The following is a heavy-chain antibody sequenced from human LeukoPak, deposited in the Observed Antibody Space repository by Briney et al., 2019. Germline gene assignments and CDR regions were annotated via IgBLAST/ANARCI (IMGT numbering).Heavy chain of an antibody. CDR2: IYYSGST. D-gene: IGHD5-18*01. CDR1: DDSITMYY. Sequence: SETLSLTCSVSDDSITMYYWTWIRKPPGKGLEWIGYIYYSGSTHYNPSLKSRVTISVDTSKNQFSLKLSSVTAADTAVYYCAGGYSYGSTYYYMDVWGKGTTVTISS. J-gene: IGHJ6*03. V-gene: IGHV4-59*01. CDR3: AGGYSYGSTYYYMDV.